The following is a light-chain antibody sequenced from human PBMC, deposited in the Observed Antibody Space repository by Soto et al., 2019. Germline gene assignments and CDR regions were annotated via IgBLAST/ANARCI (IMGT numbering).Light chain of an antibody. J-gene: IGKJ2*01. Sequence: DIQMTQSPSSLPASVGDRVTITCRASQTIRTSLNWYQQKPGKAPNLLISTASSLHSGVPSRFSGTGSGTDLPLTISSLQPEDFATYFCQQSYEFPVTFGQGTKLEI. V-gene: IGKV1-39*01. CDR2: TAS. CDR1: QTIRTS. CDR3: QQSYEFPVT.